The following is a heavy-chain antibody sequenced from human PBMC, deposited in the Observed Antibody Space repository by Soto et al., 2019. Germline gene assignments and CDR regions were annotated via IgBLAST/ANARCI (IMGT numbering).Heavy chain of an antibody. V-gene: IGHV4-59*01. CDR1: GDSIKHYY. CDR2: IYYTGST. CDR3: AKDAPPVIVVVPPPYYFDY. J-gene: IGHJ4*02. Sequence: SETLSLTCTVSGDSIKHYYWSWIRQPPGARLEWIGYIYYTGSTTYNPSLESRVTMSVDTSKNQFSLKLSSVNAADTAVYYCAKDAPPVIVVVPPPYYFDYWGQGTLVTVSS. D-gene: IGHD3-22*01.